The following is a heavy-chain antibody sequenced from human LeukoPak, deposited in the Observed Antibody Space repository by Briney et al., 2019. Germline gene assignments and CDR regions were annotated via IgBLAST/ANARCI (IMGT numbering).Heavy chain of an antibody. CDR1: GGSFSGYY. D-gene: IGHD3-10*01. Sequence: SETLSLTCAVYGGSFSGYYWSWIRQPPGKGLEWTGEINHSGRTNNNPSLKSRVTISVDTSKNQFSLKLSSVTAADTAVYYCARSHYDSGSDVGYWGQGTLVIVSS. CDR2: INHSGRT. V-gene: IGHV4-34*01. J-gene: IGHJ4*02. CDR3: ARSHYDSGSDVGY.